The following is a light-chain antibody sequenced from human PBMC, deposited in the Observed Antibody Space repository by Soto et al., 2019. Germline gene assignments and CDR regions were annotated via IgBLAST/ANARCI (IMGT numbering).Light chain of an antibody. CDR2: AAS. V-gene: IGKV1-39*01. J-gene: IGKJ4*01. Sequence: DIQMTQSPSSLSASVGDRVTITCRASQSISIFLNWYQQRPGKAPTLLIYAASSLQSGVPSRFSGSGSGTDFTLTISSLQPEDFATYYCQQSYSTPLTFGGGTKVEIK. CDR1: QSISIF. CDR3: QQSYSTPLT.